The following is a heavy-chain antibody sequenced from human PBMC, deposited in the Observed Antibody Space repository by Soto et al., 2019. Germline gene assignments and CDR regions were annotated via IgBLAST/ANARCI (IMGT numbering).Heavy chain of an antibody. CDR3: VKGGSSKFDP. CDR2: IYYTGST. Sequence: QVQLQESGPGLVKPSETLSLTCTVSGGSISSHYWSWIRQPPGEGLEWIGYIYYTGSTYNNPSLKSRVTISVDMSKNQFSLKVSSVTAADTAVYYCVKGGSSKFDPWGQGTLVTVSS. CDR1: GGSISSHY. D-gene: IGHD1-26*01. J-gene: IGHJ5*02. V-gene: IGHV4-59*11.